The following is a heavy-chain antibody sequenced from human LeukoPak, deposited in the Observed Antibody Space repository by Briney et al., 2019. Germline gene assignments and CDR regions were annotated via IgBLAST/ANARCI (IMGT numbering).Heavy chain of an antibody. Sequence: GRSLGLSCAASGFTFSSYAMHWVRQAPGKGLEWVAVISYDGSNKYYADSVKGRFTISRDNSKNTLYLQMNSLRAEDTAVYYCARGSYGYFDYWGQGTLVTVSS. CDR1: GFTFSSYA. D-gene: IGHD5-18*01. V-gene: IGHV3-30-3*01. CDR3: ARGSYGYFDY. J-gene: IGHJ4*02. CDR2: ISYDGSNK.